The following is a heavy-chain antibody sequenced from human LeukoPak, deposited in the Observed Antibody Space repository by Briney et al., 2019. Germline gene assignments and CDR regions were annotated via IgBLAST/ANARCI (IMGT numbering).Heavy chain of an antibody. CDR2: ISYDGGNK. CDR1: GFILSSYN. CDR3: AREYSSGYYRTFDF. J-gene: IGHJ4*02. D-gene: IGHD3-22*01. Sequence: PGGSLRLSCAASGFILSSYNMHWVRQAPGKGLAWVALISYDGGNKYYAASVKGRFTISRENSKDTLFLQMNSLRTEDTAVYYCAREYSSGYYRTFDFWGQGTLVTVSS. V-gene: IGHV3-30-3*01.